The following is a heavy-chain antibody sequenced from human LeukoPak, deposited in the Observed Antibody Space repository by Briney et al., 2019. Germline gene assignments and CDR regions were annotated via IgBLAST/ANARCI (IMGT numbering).Heavy chain of an antibody. J-gene: IGHJ4*02. D-gene: IGHD1-26*01. CDR1: GFTFSSYS. CDR2: ISSSSSYI. Sequence: PGGSLRPSCAASGFTFSSYSMNWVRQAPGKGLEWVSSISSSSSYIYYADSVKGRFTISRDNAKNSLYLQMNSLRAEDTAVYYCARDLIVGATHFDYWGQGTLVTVSS. CDR3: ARDLIVGATHFDY. V-gene: IGHV3-21*01.